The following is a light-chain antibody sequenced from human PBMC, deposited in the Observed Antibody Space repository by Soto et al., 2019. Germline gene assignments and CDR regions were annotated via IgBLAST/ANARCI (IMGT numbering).Light chain of an antibody. V-gene: IGKV3-15*01. Sequence: ELLVKHSTATLSVSPGERATLFCRASQSVSNXLAWSQQKPGQAPRLLMACSSTMATGGPARLSGTRSGAEFTLTISSLQSEYFAVYYFQQYKYATPSFGQGTKVDIK. CDR2: CSS. CDR1: QSVSNX. CDR3: QQYKYATPS. J-gene: IGKJ1*01.